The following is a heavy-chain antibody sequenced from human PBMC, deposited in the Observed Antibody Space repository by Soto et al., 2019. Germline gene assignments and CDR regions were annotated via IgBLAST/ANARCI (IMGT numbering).Heavy chain of an antibody. V-gene: IGHV4-39*01. CDR1: GDSISSRCYY. CDR2: IYYSGST. CDR3: ARQRTSVVTQAYFDV. Sequence: SETLPLTCTVTGDSISSRCYYWGWIRQPPGKGLEWIGSIYYSGSTYNNPSLRSRVSMSIDTSKDQFSLKLKSVTAADTALYFCARQRTSVVTQAYFDVWGPG. D-gene: IGHD2-21*02. J-gene: IGHJ4*02.